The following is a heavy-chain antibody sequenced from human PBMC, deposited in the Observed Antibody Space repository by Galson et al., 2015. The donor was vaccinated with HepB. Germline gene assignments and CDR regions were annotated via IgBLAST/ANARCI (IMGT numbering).Heavy chain of an antibody. J-gene: IGHJ4*02. CDR2: ISSSSSYT. D-gene: IGHD2-15*01. CDR1: GFTFSDYY. CDR3: AREGLEALYCSGGSCYQPPGIFDY. Sequence: SLRLSCAASGFTFSDYYMSWIRQAPGKGLEWVSYISSSSSYTNYADSVKGRFTISRDNAKNSLYLQMNSLRAEDTAVYYCAREGLEALYCSGGSCYQPPGIFDYWGQGTLVTVSS. V-gene: IGHV3-11*06.